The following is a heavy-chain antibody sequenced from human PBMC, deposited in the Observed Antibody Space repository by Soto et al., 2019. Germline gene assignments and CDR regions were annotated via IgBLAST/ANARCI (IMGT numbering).Heavy chain of an antibody. Sequence: GTLSLTCTVSGGSISRYYWSWIRQPPGKGLEWIGYIYYSGSTNSNPSLKSRVTISVDTSKNQFSLKLGSVTAADTAVYYCARDSKRGYSGYDKLDYWGQGTLVTVSS. D-gene: IGHD5-12*01. J-gene: IGHJ4*02. CDR3: ARDSKRGYSGYDKLDY. CDR1: GGSISRYY. CDR2: IYYSGST. V-gene: IGHV4-59*01.